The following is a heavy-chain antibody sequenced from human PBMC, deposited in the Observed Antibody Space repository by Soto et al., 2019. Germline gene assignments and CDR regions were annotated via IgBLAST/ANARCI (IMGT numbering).Heavy chain of an antibody. CDR2: ISHSGVNK. CDR3: AKGGRYSGSFGFDY. J-gene: IGHJ4*02. D-gene: IGHD1-26*01. Sequence: GGSLRLSCAASGFTFSDHGMHWVRQVPEKGLEWVAVISHSGVNKYYADSVKGRFTISRDNSNNTLVLQMNSLRAEDTAVYYCAKGGRYSGSFGFDYWGQGTLVTVSS. V-gene: IGHV3-23*01. CDR1: GFTFSDHG.